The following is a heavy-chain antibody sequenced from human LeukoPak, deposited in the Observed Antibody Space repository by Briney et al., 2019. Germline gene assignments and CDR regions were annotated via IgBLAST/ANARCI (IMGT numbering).Heavy chain of an antibody. Sequence: SETLSLTCTVSGGSISSSSYYWGWIRQPPGEGLEWIGSIYYSGSTYYNPSLKSRVTISVDTSKNQFSLKLSSVTAADTAVYYCARQGNYYDSSGYSDAFGIWGQGTMVTVSS. V-gene: IGHV4-39*07. CDR1: GGSISSSSYY. CDR2: IYYSGST. D-gene: IGHD3-22*01. CDR3: ARQGNYYDSSGYSDAFGI. J-gene: IGHJ3*02.